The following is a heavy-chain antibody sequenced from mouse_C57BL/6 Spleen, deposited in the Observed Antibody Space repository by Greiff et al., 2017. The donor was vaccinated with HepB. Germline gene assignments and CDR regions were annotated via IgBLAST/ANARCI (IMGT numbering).Heavy chain of an antibody. CDR3: ARSRTTVPFDY. Sequence: QVQLQQSGPELVKPGASVKISCKASGYAFSSSWMNWVKQRPGKGLEWIGRIYPGDGDTNYNGKFKGKATLTADKSSSTAYMQLSSLTSEDSAVYFCARSRTTVPFDYWGQGTTLTVSS. V-gene: IGHV1-82*01. D-gene: IGHD1-1*01. J-gene: IGHJ2*01. CDR2: IYPGDGDT. CDR1: GYAFSSSW.